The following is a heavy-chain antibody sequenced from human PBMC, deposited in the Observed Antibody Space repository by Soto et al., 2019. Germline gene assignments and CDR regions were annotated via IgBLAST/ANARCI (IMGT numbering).Heavy chain of an antibody. CDR1: GFSLSTSGVG. CDR2: VYWDDDK. CDR3: ARHMTTVGYFDY. J-gene: IGHJ4*02. D-gene: IGHD4-17*01. Sequence: QITLKESGPTLVKPTQTLTLTCTFSGFSLSTSGVGVGWIRQPPGKALEWLALVYWDDDKRYSPSLKSRLTIRPDTSKNQVVLRMADMDPVDTATYYCARHMTTVGYFDYWGQGTLVTVSS. V-gene: IGHV2-5*02.